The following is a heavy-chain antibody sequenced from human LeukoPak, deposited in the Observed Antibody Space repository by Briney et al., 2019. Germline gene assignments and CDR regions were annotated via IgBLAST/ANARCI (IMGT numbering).Heavy chain of an antibody. CDR1: GFTFSSYD. D-gene: IGHD1-1*01. J-gene: IGHJ6*02. CDR2: IGTAGDT. Sequence: GGSLRLSCAASGFTFSSYDMHWVRQATGKGLEWVSAIGTAGDTYYPGSVKGRFTISRENAKNSLYLQMNSLRAGDTAVYYCARGLDLYGMDVWGQGTTVTVSS. CDR3: ARGLDLYGMDV. V-gene: IGHV3-13*01.